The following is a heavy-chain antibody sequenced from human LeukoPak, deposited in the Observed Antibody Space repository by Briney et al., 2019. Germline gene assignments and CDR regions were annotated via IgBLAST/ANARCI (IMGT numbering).Heavy chain of an antibody. CDR1: GYSVTAYY. J-gene: IGHJ6*04. CDR3: ARDAGGHAEARYGMDV. CDR2: ISPQNGGT. V-gene: IGHV1-2*02. Sequence: ASVKVSCKASGYSVTAYYVHWLRQAPGQGLEWMGWISPQNGGTNYARKFQGRVTMTSDTSVSTVYMELNRLRSDDTAVYYCARDAGGHAEARYGMDVWGKGAPVIVSS. D-gene: IGHD1-14*01.